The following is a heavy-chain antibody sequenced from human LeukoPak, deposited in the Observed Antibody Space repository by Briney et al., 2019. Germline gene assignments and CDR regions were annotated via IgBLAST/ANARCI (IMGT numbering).Heavy chain of an antibody. CDR3: ARSKVVRDAFDI. CDR2: ISAYNGNT. Sequence: ASVKVSCKASGYTFTSYGISWVRQAPGQGLEWMGWISAYNGNTNYAQKLQGRVTMTTDTSTSTAYMELRSLRSDDAAVYYCARSKVVRDAFDIWGQGTMATVSS. D-gene: IGHD3-22*01. J-gene: IGHJ3*02. CDR1: GYTFTSYG. V-gene: IGHV1-18*01.